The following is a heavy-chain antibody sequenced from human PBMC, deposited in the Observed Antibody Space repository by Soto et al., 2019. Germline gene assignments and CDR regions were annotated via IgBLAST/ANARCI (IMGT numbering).Heavy chain of an antibody. CDR3: ARVVTVVKSFHYWYFDL. Sequence: QVQLVQSGAEVKKPGSSVKVSCKASGGTFSSYAISWVRQAPGQGLEWMGGIIPIFGPANYAQKFQGRVTITADESTSTAYMELSSLRSEDTAVYYCARVVTVVKSFHYWYFDLWGRGTLVTVSS. CDR1: GGTFSSYA. J-gene: IGHJ2*01. CDR2: IIPIFGPA. D-gene: IGHD2-15*01. V-gene: IGHV1-69*12.